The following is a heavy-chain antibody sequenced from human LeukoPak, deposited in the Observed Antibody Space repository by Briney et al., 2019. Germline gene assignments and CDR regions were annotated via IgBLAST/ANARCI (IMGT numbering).Heavy chain of an antibody. CDR1: GGTFSSYA. CDR3: ARDTDCSSTSCYLLYGMDV. CDR2: IIPILGIA. D-gene: IGHD2-2*01. V-gene: IGHV1-69*04. J-gene: IGHJ6*02. Sequence: GSSVKVSCKASGGTFSSYAISWGRQAPGQGLEWMGRIIPILGIANYAQKFQGRVTITADKSTSTAYMELSSLRSEDTAVYYCARDTDCSSTSCYLLYGMDVWGQGTTVTVSS.